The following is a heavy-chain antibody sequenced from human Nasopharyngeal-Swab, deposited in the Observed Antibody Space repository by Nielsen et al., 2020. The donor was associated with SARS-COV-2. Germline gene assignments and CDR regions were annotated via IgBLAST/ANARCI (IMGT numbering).Heavy chain of an antibody. CDR2: MNPNSGNT. J-gene: IGHJ6*02. CDR3: ARDPSVPYSSTTHYYYYGMDV. V-gene: IGHV1-8*01. Sequence: ASVKVSCKASGYTFTSYDINWVRQATGQGLEWMGWMNPNSGNTGYAQKFQGRVTMTRNTSISTAYMELSSLRSEDTAVYYCARDPSVPYSSTTHYYYYGMDVWGQGTTVTVSS. CDR1: GYTFTSYD. D-gene: IGHD6-13*01.